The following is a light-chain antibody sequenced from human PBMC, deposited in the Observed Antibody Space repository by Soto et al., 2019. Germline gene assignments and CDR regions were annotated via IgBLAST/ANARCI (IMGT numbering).Light chain of an antibody. CDR1: ALPKQY. J-gene: IGLJ2*01. CDR3: QSADSSRVV. V-gene: IGLV3-25*03. Sequence: SYELTQPPSVSVSPGQTARITCSGDALPKQYAYWYQQKPGQAPVLVIYKDSERPSGIPERFSGSSSGTTVTLTISGGQAEDEADYYCQSADSSRVVFGGGTKLTVL. CDR2: KDS.